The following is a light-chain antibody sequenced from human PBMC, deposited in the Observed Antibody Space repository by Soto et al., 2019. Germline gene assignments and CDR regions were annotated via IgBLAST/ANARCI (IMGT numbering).Light chain of an antibody. CDR1: SYNIGAGYD. CDR3: QSYDSSLSGYV. J-gene: IGLJ1*01. Sequence: QSVLTQPPSVSGAPGQRVTISCTGSSYNIGAGYDVHWYQQLPGTAPKLPLYGNSNRPTGVPDRFSGSKSGTSASLAITGLQAEDEADYYCQSYDSSLSGYVFGTGTKLTVL. CDR2: GNS. V-gene: IGLV1-40*01.